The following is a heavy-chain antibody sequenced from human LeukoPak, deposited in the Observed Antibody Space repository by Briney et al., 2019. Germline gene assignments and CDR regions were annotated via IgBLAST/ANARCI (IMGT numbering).Heavy chain of an antibody. V-gene: IGHV3-20*04. J-gene: IGHJ6*03. CDR1: GFTFSTYW. Sequence: PGGSLRLSCAASGFTFSTYWMSWVRQAPGKGLEWGSGINWNGGSTGYADSVKGGFTISRDNAKNSLYLQMNSLRAEDTAVYYCAELGITMIGGVWGKGATVTISS. CDR3: AELGITMIGGV. CDR2: INWNGGST. D-gene: IGHD3-10*02.